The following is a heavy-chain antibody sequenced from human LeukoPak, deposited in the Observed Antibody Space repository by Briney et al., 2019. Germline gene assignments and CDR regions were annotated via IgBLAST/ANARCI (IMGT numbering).Heavy chain of an antibody. D-gene: IGHD1-26*01. CDR2: VAYDGSSK. V-gene: IGHV3-30*04. Sequence: GGSLRLSCAASGFTFSDYALHWVRQAPGKGLEWVAFVAYDGSSKYYRDSVKGRFIISRGYSRNTLYLQMNSLRGDDTAVYYCARVGATTTYNFDYWGQGTLVTVSS. CDR3: ARVGATTTYNFDY. J-gene: IGHJ4*02. CDR1: GFTFSDYA.